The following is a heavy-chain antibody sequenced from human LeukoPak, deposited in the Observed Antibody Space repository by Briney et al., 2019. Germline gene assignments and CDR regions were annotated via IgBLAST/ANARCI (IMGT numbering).Heavy chain of an antibody. V-gene: IGHV3-23*01. Sequence: GGSLRLSCAASGFTFSSYAMSWVRQAPGKGREGGSDISGSGGITYYAHSVKARFTISRDNSKNTLYLQMNSLRAEDTAVYYCAKDQTTMILVVIGAFDIWGQGTMVTVSS. CDR1: GFTFSSYA. CDR2: ISGSGGIT. J-gene: IGHJ3*02. D-gene: IGHD3-22*01. CDR3: AKDQTTMILVVIGAFDI.